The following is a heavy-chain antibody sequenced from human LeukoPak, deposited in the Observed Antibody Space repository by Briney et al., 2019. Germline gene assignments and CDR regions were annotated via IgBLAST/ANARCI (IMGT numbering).Heavy chain of an antibody. CDR1: XXTFSSXX. Sequence: ASXXTFSSXXXXXXXXXXXXXXXXVSYISSSSSTIYYADSVKGRFTISRDNAKNSLYLQMNSLRAEDTAVYYCAKVGEMATIMTYWGQGTLVTVSS. CDR3: AKVGEMATIMTY. CDR2: ISSSSSTI. D-gene: IGHD5-24*01. V-gene: IGHV3-48*04. J-gene: IGHJ4*02.